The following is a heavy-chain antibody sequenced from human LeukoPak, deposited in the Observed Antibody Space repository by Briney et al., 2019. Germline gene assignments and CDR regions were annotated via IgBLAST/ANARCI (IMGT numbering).Heavy chain of an antibody. CDR2: ISGGGDIT. CDR1: GFNFANHA. CDR3: VREDTPATANY. V-gene: IGHV3-23*01. J-gene: IGHJ4*02. Sequence: GGSLRLSCAASGFNFANHAMSWVRRTPGKGLEWVSAISGGGDITYYADSVTGRFTISRDNSKDTLFLQMHSLRPGDTAVYYCVREDTPATANYWGQGTLVTISS. D-gene: IGHD2-21*02.